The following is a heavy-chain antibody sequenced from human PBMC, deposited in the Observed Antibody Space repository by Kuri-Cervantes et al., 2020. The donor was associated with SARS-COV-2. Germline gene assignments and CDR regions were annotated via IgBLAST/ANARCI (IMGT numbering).Heavy chain of an antibody. V-gene: IGHV3-15*01. CDR1: GFTFSSYG. CDR3: TTSITGTTFDY. Sequence: GRSLRPSCEASGFTFSSYGMHWVRQAPGKGLEWVGRIKSKTDGGTTDYAAPVKGRSTISRVYSKNTLYLKMNSLKTEDTAVYYCTTSITGTTFDYWGQGTLVTVSS. J-gene: IGHJ4*02. CDR2: IKSKTDGGTT. D-gene: IGHD1-14*01.